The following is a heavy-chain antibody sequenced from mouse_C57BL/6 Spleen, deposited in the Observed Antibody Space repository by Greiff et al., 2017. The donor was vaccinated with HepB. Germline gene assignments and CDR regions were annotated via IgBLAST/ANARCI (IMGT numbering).Heavy chain of an antibody. CDR3: ARAPNYYFDY. V-gene: IGHV5-17*01. CDR1: GFTFSDYG. CDR2: ISSGSSTI. J-gene: IGHJ2*01. Sequence: EVQLVESGGGLVKPGGSLKLSCAASGFTFSDYGMHWVRQAPEKGLEWVAYISSGSSTIYYADTVKGRFTISRDNAKNTLFLQMTSLRSGDTAMYYCARAPNYYFDYWGQGTTLTVSS.